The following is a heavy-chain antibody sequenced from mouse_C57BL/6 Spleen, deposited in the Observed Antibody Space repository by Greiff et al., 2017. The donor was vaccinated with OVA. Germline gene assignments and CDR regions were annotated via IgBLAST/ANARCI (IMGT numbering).Heavy chain of an antibody. CDR2: IDPADGYT. V-gene: IGHV1-50*01. CDR1: GYTFTSYW. D-gene: IGHD1-1*01. J-gene: IGHJ1*03. Sequence: QVQLQQPGAELVKPGASVKLSCKASGYTFTSYWMQWVKQRPGQGLEWIGEIDPADGYTNYNQKFKGKATLTVDTSSSTAYMQLSSLTSEDSAVYYCARTRIITALDRWFADWGTGTPVTVSS. CDR3: ARTRIITALDRWFAD.